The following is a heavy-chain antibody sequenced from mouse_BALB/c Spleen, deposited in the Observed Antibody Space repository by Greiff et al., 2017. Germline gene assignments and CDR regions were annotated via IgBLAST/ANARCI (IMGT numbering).Heavy chain of an antibody. CDR3: ARYVHYYGSSYGYFDV. D-gene: IGHD1-1*01. Sequence: VQLKESGPSLVKPSQTLSLTCSVTGDSITSGYWNWIRKFPGNKLEYMGYISYSGSTYYNPSLKSRISITRDTSTNQYYLQLNSVTTEDTATYYCARYVHYYGSSYGYFDVWGAGTTVTVSS. CDR1: GDSITSGY. V-gene: IGHV3-8*02. CDR2: ISYSGST. J-gene: IGHJ1*01.